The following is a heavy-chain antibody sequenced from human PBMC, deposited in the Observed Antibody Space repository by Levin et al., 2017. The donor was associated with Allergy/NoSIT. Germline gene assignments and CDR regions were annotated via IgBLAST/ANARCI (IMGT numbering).Heavy chain of an antibody. V-gene: IGHV3-73*01. CDR3: SRPSGYDTYYYYGMDV. D-gene: IGHD5-12*01. CDR1: GFTFSGSA. Sequence: KVSCAVSGFTFSGSAMHWVRQASGKGLEWVGRIRSKVNSYATEYAASVKGRFTISRDDSKNTAYLQMNSLKTEDTAVYYCSRPSGYDTYYYYGMDVWGQGTTVTVSS. CDR2: IRSKVNSYAT. J-gene: IGHJ6*02.